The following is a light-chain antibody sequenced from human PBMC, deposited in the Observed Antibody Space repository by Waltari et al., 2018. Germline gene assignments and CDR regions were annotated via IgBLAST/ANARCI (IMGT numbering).Light chain of an antibody. CDR2: GVT. CDR1: SSDIGCYNY. Sequence: QSALTQPPSASGSPGQSVIISCTGTSSDIGCYNYVSWYQQHPGRAPKLIIHGVTHRPSGVPERFSASKSGNTASLTVSGLQAEDEAKYYCSSYAGIKNYVLFGGGTQLTVL. J-gene: IGLJ2*01. V-gene: IGLV2-8*01. CDR3: SSYAGIKNYVL.